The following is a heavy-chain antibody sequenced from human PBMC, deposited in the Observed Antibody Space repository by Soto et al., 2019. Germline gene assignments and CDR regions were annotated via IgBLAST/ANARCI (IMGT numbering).Heavy chain of an antibody. CDR2: INAGNGNT. V-gene: IGHV1-3*01. J-gene: IGHJ6*02. CDR3: ARDPGYSSSWYPNYYYYYGMDV. Sequence: ASVKVSCKASGYTFTSYAMHWVRQAPGQRLEWMGWINAGNGNTKYSQKFQGRVTITRDTSASTAYMELSSLRSEDTAVYYCARDPGYSSSWYPNYYYYYGMDVWGQGTTVTVSS. CDR1: GYTFTSYA. D-gene: IGHD6-13*01.